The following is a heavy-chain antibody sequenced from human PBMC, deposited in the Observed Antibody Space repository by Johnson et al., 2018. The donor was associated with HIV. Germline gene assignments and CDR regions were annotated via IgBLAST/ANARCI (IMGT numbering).Heavy chain of an antibody. Sequence: QVQLVESGGGLVQPGGSLRLSCAASGFTFSSYDMHWVRQATGKGLEWVAVISHDGSHKYYADSVKGRFSLSRDNSKNTLYLQMNSLRAEDTAVCYCTKERTVLYYGSSGLTGPDAFDIWGQGTMVTVSS. CDR1: GFTFSSYD. J-gene: IGHJ3*02. CDR3: TKERTVLYYGSSGLTGPDAFDI. V-gene: IGHV3-30*18. D-gene: IGHD3-22*01. CDR2: ISHDGSHK.